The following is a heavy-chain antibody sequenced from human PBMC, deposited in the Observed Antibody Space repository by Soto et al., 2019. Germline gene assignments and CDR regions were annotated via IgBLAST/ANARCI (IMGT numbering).Heavy chain of an antibody. CDR3: ARARGDSSSWYSDYGMDV. CDR1: GFTFSSYD. D-gene: IGHD6-13*01. V-gene: IGHV3-13*04. CDR2: IGTAGDT. Sequence: GGSLRLSCAASGFTFSSYDMHWVRQATGKGLEWVSAIGTAGDTYYPGSVKGRFTISRENAKNSLYLQMNSLRAGDTAVYYCARARGDSSSWYSDYGMDVWGQGTTVTVSS. J-gene: IGHJ6*02.